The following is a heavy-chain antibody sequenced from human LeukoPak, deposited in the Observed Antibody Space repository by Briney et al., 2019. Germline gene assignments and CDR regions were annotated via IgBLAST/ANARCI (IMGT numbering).Heavy chain of an antibody. CDR2: IKQDGSEK. V-gene: IGHV3-7*01. CDR1: GFTFSSYS. D-gene: IGHD3-10*01. Sequence: GGSLRLSCAASGFTFSSYSMSWVRQAPGKGLEWVANIKQDGSEKYYVDPVKGRFTISRDNAKNSLYLQMNSLRAEDTAVYYCARELYYYGSGDYWGQGTLVTVSS. CDR3: ARELYYYGSGDY. J-gene: IGHJ4*02.